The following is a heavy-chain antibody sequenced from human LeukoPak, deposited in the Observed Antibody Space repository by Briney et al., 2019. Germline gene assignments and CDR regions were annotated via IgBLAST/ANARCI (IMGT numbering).Heavy chain of an antibody. D-gene: IGHD3-10*01. CDR1: GFTFSAYW. Sequence: GGSLRLSCAASGFTFSAYWMSWVRQAPGKGLEWVANIKQDGREKYYVDSVKGRFTISRDNAKSSLYLQMNSLGAEDTAVYYCARENTGISYKWFDPWGQGTLVTVSS. CDR3: ARENTGISYKWFDP. J-gene: IGHJ5*02. CDR2: IKQDGREK. V-gene: IGHV3-7*01.